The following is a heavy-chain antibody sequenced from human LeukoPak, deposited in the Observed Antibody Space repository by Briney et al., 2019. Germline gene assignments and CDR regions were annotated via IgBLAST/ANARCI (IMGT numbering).Heavy chain of an antibody. CDR2: VSSSGVNT. CDR1: GFTFSASA. J-gene: IGHJ4*02. CDR3: VKEDNHSPGGDY. D-gene: IGHD1-14*01. Sequence: VGSLRLSCSASGFTFSASAMHCVRQAPGKGLEYVSVVSSSGVNTYYADSVRGRFTISRDNFKSTVYLQMSSLRAEDTAVYYCVKEDNHSPGGDYWGQGTLVTVSS. V-gene: IGHV3-64D*09.